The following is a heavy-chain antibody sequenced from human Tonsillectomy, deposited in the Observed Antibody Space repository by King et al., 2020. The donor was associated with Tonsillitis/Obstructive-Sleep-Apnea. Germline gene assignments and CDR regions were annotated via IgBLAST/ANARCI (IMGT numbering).Heavy chain of an antibody. J-gene: IGHJ3*02. CDR1: GFTFSSYG. V-gene: IGHV3-33*01. CDR3: ARDVSGGTNAFDI. CDR2: IWYDGCNK. D-gene: IGHD2-15*01. Sequence: VQLVESGGGVVQPGRSLRLSCAASGFTFSSYGMHWVRQAPGKGLEWVAVIWYDGCNKYYADSVEGRFTISRDISKNTLYLQMHSLRAEDTAVYYCARDVSGGTNAFDIWGQGTMVTVSS.